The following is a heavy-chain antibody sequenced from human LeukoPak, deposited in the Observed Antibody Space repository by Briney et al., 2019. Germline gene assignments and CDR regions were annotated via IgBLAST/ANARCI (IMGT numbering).Heavy chain of an antibody. CDR1: GFTLRVNY. V-gene: IGHV3-53*01. CDR3: ARCKGGWSDHYYGLDV. J-gene: IGHJ6*02. Sequence: GGSLRLSCAASGFTLRVNYMTWVRQAPGKGLEWVSVIYANGSTYYPDSVKGRFTISRDNSKSSLYLQMNSLRAEDTAVYYCARCKGGWSDHYYGLDVWGQGTTVTVSS. D-gene: IGHD6-19*01. CDR2: IYANGST.